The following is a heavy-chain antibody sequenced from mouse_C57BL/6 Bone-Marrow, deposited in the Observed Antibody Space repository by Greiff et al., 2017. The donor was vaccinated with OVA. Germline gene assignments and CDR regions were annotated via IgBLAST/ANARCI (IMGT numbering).Heavy chain of an antibody. V-gene: IGHV1-64*01. CDR2: IHPNSGST. CDR3: ARRRGNPFDY. D-gene: IGHD2-1*01. CDR1: GYTFTSYW. Sequence: VQLQQPGAELVKPGASVKLSCKASGYTFTSYWMHWVKQRPGQGLEWIGMIHPNSGSTNYNAKFKSKATLTVDKSSSTDYMQLSSLTSEDSAVYYGARRRGNPFDYGGQGTTLTVSS. J-gene: IGHJ2*01.